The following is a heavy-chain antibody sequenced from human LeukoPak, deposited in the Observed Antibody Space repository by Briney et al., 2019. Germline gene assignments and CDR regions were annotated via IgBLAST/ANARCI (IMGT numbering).Heavy chain of an antibody. V-gene: IGHV1-2*02. J-gene: IGHJ4*02. CDR2: INPNSGGT. Sequence: GASVKVSCKASGYTFTGYYMHWVRQAPGQGLEWMGWINPNSGGTNYAQKFQGRVTMTRDTSISAAYMELSRLRSDDTAVYYCARDQSYNWNYHYWGQGTLVTVSS. CDR1: GYTFTGYY. CDR3: ARDQSYNWNYHY. D-gene: IGHD1-7*01.